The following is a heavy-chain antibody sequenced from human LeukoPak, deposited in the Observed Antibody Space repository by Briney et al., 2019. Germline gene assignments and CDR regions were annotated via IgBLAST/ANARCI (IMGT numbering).Heavy chain of an antibody. J-gene: IGHJ5*02. CDR1: GFTFSSYA. CDR2: ISDSGSHI. CDR3: AKDRYGPGTYGSFDP. Sequence: GGSLRLSCAASGFTFSSYAMTWVRQAPGKGLEWVSEISDSGSHIYYAGSVRGRFTISRDNFKSTLYLQMNSLGADDTAVYYCAKDRYGPGTYGSFDPWGQGTLVTVSS. V-gene: IGHV3-23*01. D-gene: IGHD3-10*01.